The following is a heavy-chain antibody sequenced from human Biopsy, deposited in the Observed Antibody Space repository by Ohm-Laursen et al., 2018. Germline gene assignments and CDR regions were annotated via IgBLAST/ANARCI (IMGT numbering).Heavy chain of an antibody. CDR2: VYICGTT. Sequence: SETLSLTCTISADSVTYPTDNWSWIRQPPGQGLEYIGFVYICGTTNYNPSLKSRVTTSIDMSRNQFCLKLDSVTAADTAVYYCARGMRINGWPFFDYWGQGILVTVSS. D-gene: IGHD6-19*01. J-gene: IGHJ4*02. CDR1: ADSVTYPTDN. V-gene: IGHV4-61*01. CDR3: ARGMRINGWPFFDY.